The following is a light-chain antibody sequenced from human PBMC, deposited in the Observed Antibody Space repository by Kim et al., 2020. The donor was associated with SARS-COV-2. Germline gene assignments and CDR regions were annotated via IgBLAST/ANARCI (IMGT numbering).Light chain of an antibody. CDR2: GKY. J-gene: IGLJ3*02. CDR1: SLRNYY. Sequence: ALGQTVRLTCQGDSLRNYYATWYQQRPGQAPVLVLYGKYNRPSGIPDRFSGSASANTASLTITGAQAEDEADYYCNSRDTSGDHVVFGGGTQLTVL. V-gene: IGLV3-19*01. CDR3: NSRDTSGDHVV.